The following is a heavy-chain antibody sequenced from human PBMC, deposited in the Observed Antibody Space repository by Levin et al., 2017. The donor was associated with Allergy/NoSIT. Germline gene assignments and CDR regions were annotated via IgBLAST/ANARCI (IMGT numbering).Heavy chain of an antibody. D-gene: IGHD2-2*01. V-gene: IGHV5-51*01. CDR1: GYSFTSYW. Sequence: GESLKISCKGSGYSFTSYWIGWVRQMPGKGLEWMGIIYPGDSDTRYSPSFQGQVTISADKSISTAYLQWSSLKASDTAMYYCARHSSYQLENRRGGFDPWGQGTLVTVSS. CDR2: IYPGDSDT. J-gene: IGHJ5*02. CDR3: ARHSSYQLENRRGGFDP.